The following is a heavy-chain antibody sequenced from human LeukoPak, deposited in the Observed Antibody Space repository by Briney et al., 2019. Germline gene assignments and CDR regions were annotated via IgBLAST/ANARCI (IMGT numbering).Heavy chain of an antibody. CDR3: ARSLIGIDVWFDP. D-gene: IGHD1-14*01. CDR2: INPNSGGT. CDR1: GYTFTGYY. V-gene: IGHV1-2*02. J-gene: IGHJ5*02. Sequence: ASVKVSCKASGYTFTGYYMHWVRQAPGQGLEWMGWINPNSGGTNYAQKFQGRVTMTRDTSISTAYMELGRLRSDDTAVYYCARSLIGIDVWFDPWGQGTLVTVSS.